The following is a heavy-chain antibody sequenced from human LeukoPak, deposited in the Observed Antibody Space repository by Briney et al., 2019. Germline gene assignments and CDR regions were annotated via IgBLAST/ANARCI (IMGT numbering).Heavy chain of an antibody. CDR3: ARDHRRIVLMVYATGTGYFDY. CDR2: INPSGGST. Sequence: GASVKVSCKASGYTFTSYYMHWVRQAPGQGLEWMGIINPSGGSTSYAQKFQGRVTMTRDTSTSTVYMELSSLRFEDTAVYYCARDHRRIVLMVYATGTGYFDYWGQGTLVTVSS. CDR1: GYTFTSYY. J-gene: IGHJ4*02. V-gene: IGHV1-46*01. D-gene: IGHD2-8*01.